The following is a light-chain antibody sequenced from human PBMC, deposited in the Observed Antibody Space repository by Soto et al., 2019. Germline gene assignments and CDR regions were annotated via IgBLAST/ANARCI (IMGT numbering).Light chain of an antibody. V-gene: IGKV1-5*01. Sequence: DIQMTQSPSTLSASVGDRVTITCRASQSISSWLAWYQQKPGKAPKLLIYDASSLESGVPSRFSGSGSGTEFTLTISSLQPDDFETYYCQPYNSYRGALGQGTKVDIK. J-gene: IGKJ1*01. CDR2: DAS. CDR3: QPYNSYRGA. CDR1: QSISSW.